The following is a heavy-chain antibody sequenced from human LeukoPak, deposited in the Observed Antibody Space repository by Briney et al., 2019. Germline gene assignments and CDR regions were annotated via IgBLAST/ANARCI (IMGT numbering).Heavy chain of an antibody. V-gene: IGHV3-21*01. CDR3: ARGIAAAGPLDY. D-gene: IGHD6-13*01. J-gene: IGHJ4*02. CDR2: ISSSSSYI. Sequence: PGGSLRLSRAASGFTFSSYSMNWVRQAPGKGLEWVSSISSSSSYIYYADSVKGRFTISRDNAKNSLYLQMNSLRAEDTAVYYCARGIAAAGPLDYWGQGTLVTVSS. CDR1: GFTFSSYS.